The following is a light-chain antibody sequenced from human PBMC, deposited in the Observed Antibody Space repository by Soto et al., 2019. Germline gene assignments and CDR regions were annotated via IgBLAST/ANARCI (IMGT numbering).Light chain of an antibody. CDR3: QQYGSSPPYT. V-gene: IGKV3-20*01. Sequence: EVVLTQSPGTLSLSPGERATLSCRASQSVSNNYLAWYQQKPGQAHRLLIFGSSDRATGIPDRFSGSGSGTDFTLTISRLEPEDFAMYYCQQYGSSPPYTFGLGTKLEIK. CDR1: QSVSNNY. J-gene: IGKJ2*01. CDR2: GSS.